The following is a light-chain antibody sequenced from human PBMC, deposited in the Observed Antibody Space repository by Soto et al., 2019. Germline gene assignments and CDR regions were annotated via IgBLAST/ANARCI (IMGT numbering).Light chain of an antibody. CDR2: AAS. V-gene: IGKV3D-20*02. Sequence: EIVLTQSPGTLPLSPGERATLSCRASQSVSSSHLAWYQHKPGQAPRLLIYAASSRATGSPDRFSGGGSGTDFTLTISSLEPEDSAVYYCQQRHMWPITFGQGTRLEIK. CDR3: QQRHMWPIT. J-gene: IGKJ5*01. CDR1: QSVSSSH.